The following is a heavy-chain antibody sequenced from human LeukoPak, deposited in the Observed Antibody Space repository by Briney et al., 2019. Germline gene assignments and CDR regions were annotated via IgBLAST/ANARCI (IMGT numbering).Heavy chain of an antibody. Sequence: GGSLRLSCAASGFTFSSYTMNWVRQAPGKGLEWVSFISSGSNYISYADSVKGRFTISRDNAKNSLYLQMNSLRAEDTALYYCARHRGGTAMAPVPWYFDLWGRGTLVTVSS. CDR1: GFTFSSYT. V-gene: IGHV3-21*01. CDR2: ISSGSNYI. D-gene: IGHD5-18*01. J-gene: IGHJ2*01. CDR3: ARHRGGTAMAPVPWYFDL.